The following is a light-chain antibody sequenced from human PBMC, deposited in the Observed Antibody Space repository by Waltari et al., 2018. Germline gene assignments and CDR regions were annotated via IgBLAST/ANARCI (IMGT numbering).Light chain of an antibody. V-gene: IGKV1-NL1*01. Sequence: DIQMTQSPSSLSASVGDRVTITFRASQDISNSLAWYQKKPGKAPNLLLHAGSRLENGVPPRFSGSGSGTDYTLTISSLRPDDFATYYCQQYYTIPLTFGGGTRVEI. J-gene: IGKJ4*01. CDR1: QDISNS. CDR3: QQYYTIPLT. CDR2: AGS.